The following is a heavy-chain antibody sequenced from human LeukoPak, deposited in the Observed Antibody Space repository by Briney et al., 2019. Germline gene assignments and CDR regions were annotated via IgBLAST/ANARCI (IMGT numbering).Heavy chain of an antibody. J-gene: IGHJ4*02. CDR3: AKSATYCGGDCYLAGDFDY. CDR1: GFTFSSYA. CDR2: ISGSGGST. D-gene: IGHD2-21*01. Sequence: GGSLRLSCAASGFTFSSYAMSWVRQAPGKGLEWVSAISGSGGSTYYADSVKGRFTISRDNSKNTLYPQMNSLRAEDTAVYYCAKSATYCGGDCYLAGDFDYWGQGTLVTVSS. V-gene: IGHV3-23*01.